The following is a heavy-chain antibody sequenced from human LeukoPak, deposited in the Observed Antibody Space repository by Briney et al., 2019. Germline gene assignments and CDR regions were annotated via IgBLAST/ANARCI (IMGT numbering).Heavy chain of an antibody. V-gene: IGHV1-2*06. D-gene: IGHD3-10*02. CDR2: INANSGGT. Sequence: ASVKVSCKTSGYTFADYFIHWVRQAPGQGLEWMGRINANSGGTEYEQKFQGRVTMTRDTSISTAYMELSSLRYEDTAVYYCTRVPPAGGVRGLIPFFDQWGQGTPVTVSS. CDR3: TRVPPAGGVRGLIPFFDQ. J-gene: IGHJ4*02. CDR1: GYTFADYF.